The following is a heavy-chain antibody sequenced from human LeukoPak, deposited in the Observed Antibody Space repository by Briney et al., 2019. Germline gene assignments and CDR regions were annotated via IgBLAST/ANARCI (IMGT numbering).Heavy chain of an antibody. CDR2: IIPIFGTA. Sequence: SVKASCKASGGTFSSYAISWVRQAPGQGLEWMGGIIPIFGTANYAQKFQGRVTITADESTSTAYMELSSLRSEDTAVYYCARDSEVVPAAPGDYWGQGTLVTVSS. D-gene: IGHD2-2*01. CDR3: ARDSEVVPAAPGDY. V-gene: IGHV1-69*01. CDR1: GGTFSSYA. J-gene: IGHJ4*02.